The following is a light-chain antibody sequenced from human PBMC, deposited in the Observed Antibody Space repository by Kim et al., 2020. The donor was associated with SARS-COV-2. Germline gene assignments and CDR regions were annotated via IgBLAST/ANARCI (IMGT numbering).Light chain of an antibody. V-gene: IGKV3-11*01. CDR1: QSVNSY. CDR2: DTS. Sequence: LSPGESATLSCRASQSVNSYLAWYQQKPGQAPRLLIYDTSNRATGIPARFSGSGSGTDFTLTINSLEPEDFAVYYCQQRINWPITFGQGTRLEIK. CDR3: QQRINWPIT. J-gene: IGKJ5*01.